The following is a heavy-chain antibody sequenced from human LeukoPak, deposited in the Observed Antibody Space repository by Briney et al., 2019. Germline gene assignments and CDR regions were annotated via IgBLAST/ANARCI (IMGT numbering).Heavy chain of an antibody. CDR1: GGSISSYY. Sequence: SETLSLTCTVSGGSISSYYWSWIRQSPGKGLEWIGYIYYSGSTNYNPSLKSRVTISVDTSKNHFSLKLSSVTAADTAVYYCARATTFDYWGQGTLVTVSS. D-gene: IGHD1-14*01. CDR3: ARATTFDY. CDR2: IYYSGST. J-gene: IGHJ4*02. V-gene: IGHV4-59*01.